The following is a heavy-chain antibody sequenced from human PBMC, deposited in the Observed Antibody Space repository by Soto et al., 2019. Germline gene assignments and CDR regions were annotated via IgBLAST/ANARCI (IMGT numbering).Heavy chain of an antibody. CDR1: GYSISSGYY. Sequence: PSETLSLTCAVSGYSISSGYYWGWIRQPPGKGLEWIGSIYHSGSTYYNPPLKSRVTISVDTSKNQFSLKLSSVTAADTAVYYCARGIAVDMNWFDPWGQRTLVTVSS. CDR3: ARGIAVDMNWFDP. D-gene: IGHD6-19*01. J-gene: IGHJ5*02. CDR2: IYHSGST. V-gene: IGHV4-38-2*01.